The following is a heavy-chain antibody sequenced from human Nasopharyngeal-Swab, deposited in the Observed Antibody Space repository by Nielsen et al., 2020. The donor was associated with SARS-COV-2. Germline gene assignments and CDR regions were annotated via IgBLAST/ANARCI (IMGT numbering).Heavy chain of an antibody. J-gene: IGHJ4*02. CDR1: GFTFSSYE. Sequence: LTCAASGFTFSSYEMNWARQAPGKGLEWVSYISSSGSTIYYADSVKGRFTISRDNAKNSLYLQMNSLRAEDTAVYYCARLRRDGYNVRALYFDYWGQGTLVTVSS. CDR2: ISSSGSTI. CDR3: ARLRRDGYNVRALYFDY. V-gene: IGHV3-48*03. D-gene: IGHD5-24*01.